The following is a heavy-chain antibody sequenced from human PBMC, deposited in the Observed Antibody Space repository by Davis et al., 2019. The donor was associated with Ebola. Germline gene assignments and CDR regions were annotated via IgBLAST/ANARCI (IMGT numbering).Heavy chain of an antibody. CDR1: GYTFTSYF. Sequence: ASVKVSCKASGYTFTSYFLHWVRQAPGQGLEWMGVINPSNGYTNYAQKFQGRVTMTRDTSTNTVYMEVNSLRSEDTAVYYCARDGPDYYGLDVWGQGTTVTASS. CDR2: INPSNGYT. CDR3: ARDGPDYYGLDV. V-gene: IGHV1-46*01. J-gene: IGHJ6*02.